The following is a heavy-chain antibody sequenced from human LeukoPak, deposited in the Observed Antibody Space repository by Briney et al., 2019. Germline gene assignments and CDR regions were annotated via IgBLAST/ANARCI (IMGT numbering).Heavy chain of an antibody. CDR1: GDIVSSSSAA. CDR2: TYYRAKWYN. Sequence: SQTLSLTCAISGDIVSSSSAAWNWIRQSPSRGLEWLGRTYYRAKWYNDYEVSVTSRITINPDTSKNQFSLQLNSVTPEDTAVYYCARAPDYYGSGSYYNHFDYWGQGTLVTVSS. CDR3: ARAPDYYGSGSYYNHFDY. D-gene: IGHD3-10*01. V-gene: IGHV6-1*01. J-gene: IGHJ4*02.